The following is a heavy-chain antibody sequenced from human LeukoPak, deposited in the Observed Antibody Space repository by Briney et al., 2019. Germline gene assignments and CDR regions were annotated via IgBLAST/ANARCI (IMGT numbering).Heavy chain of an antibody. CDR2: IYYSGST. D-gene: IGHD2-21*01. CDR3: ASYCGGDCYVDY. CDR1: GGSISSGDYY. Sequence: SETLSLTCAVSGGSISSGDYYWSWIRQPPGKGLEWIGYIYYSGSTYYNPSLKSRVTISVDTSKNQFSLKLSSVTAADTAVYYCASYCGGDCYVDYWGQGTLVTVSS. J-gene: IGHJ4*02. V-gene: IGHV4-30-4*08.